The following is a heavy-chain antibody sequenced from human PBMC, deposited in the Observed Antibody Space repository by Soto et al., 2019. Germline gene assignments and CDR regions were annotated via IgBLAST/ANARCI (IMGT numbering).Heavy chain of an antibody. J-gene: IGHJ6*02. D-gene: IGHD6-6*01. Sequence: PGESLKISCQGSGYSYTSYWIGWVRQRPGRGLEWMGTINPADSETNYSPSFQGQVTISADRSTSTAFLQWSTLKASDTAMYYCVRRAEGRPGDGYYYVALDVWGQGTTVTVSS. CDR1: GYSYTSYW. CDR2: INPADSET. CDR3: VRRAEGRPGDGYYYVALDV. V-gene: IGHV5-51*01.